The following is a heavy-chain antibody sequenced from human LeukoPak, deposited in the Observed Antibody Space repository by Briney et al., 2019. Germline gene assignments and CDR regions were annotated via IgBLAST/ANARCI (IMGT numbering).Heavy chain of an antibody. Sequence: ASVKVSCKASGGTFSSYTINWVRLAPGQGLEWMGGIMPVFGPANYAQKFQGRITITADESTSTAYMEVRGLTYEDTAVYYCTRGSQLRFLELLPEYFIHWGQGTLVTVSS. J-gene: IGHJ1*01. CDR2: IMPVFGPA. CDR3: TRGSQLRFLELLPEYFIH. V-gene: IGHV1-69*13. D-gene: IGHD3-3*01. CDR1: GGTFSSYT.